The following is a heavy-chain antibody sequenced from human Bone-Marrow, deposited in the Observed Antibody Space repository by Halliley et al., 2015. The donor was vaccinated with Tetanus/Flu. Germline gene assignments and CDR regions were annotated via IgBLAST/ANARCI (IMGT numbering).Heavy chain of an antibody. Sequence: SLRLSCAASGFTFSSHGMHWVRQAPGKGLEWLAVISFDGSDIYYSDSVKGRFTISRDNSKNTLDLQMNSLRAEDTAVYSCAKARRAYDSRGYRTDAFDVWGQGTMVTVSS. CDR2: ISFDGSDI. CDR3: AKARRAYDSRGYRTDAFDV. J-gene: IGHJ3*01. V-gene: IGHV3-30*18. CDR1: GFTFSSHG. D-gene: IGHD3-22*01.